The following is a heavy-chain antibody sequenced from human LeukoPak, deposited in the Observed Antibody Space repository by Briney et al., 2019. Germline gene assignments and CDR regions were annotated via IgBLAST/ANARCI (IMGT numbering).Heavy chain of an antibody. V-gene: IGHV3-21*04. D-gene: IGHD3-10*01. J-gene: IGHJ4*02. CDR2: ISSSSSYI. CDR1: GFTFSSYS. CDR3: AKDKGYGSGSYLLDY. Sequence: PGGSLRLSCAASGFTFSSYSMNWVRQAPGKGLEWVSSISSSSSYIYYADSVKGRFTISRDNAKNTLYLQMNSLRAEDTAVYYCAKDKGYGSGSYLLDYWGQGTLVTVSS.